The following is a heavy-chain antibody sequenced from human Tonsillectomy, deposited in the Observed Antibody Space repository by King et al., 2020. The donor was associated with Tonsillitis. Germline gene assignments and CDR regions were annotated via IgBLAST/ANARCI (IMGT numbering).Heavy chain of an antibody. Sequence: VQLVESGAEVKKPGASVKVSCKASGYTFTSYGISWVRQAPGQGLEWVGWISAYNGNTNYAQKLQGRVTMTTDTSTSTAYMELRSLRSDDTAVYYCARDLGNYYDSSGYYPQDYWGQGTLVTVSS. CDR2: ISAYNGNT. J-gene: IGHJ4*02. CDR3: ARDLGNYYDSSGYYPQDY. D-gene: IGHD3-22*01. V-gene: IGHV1-18*04. CDR1: GYTFTSYG.